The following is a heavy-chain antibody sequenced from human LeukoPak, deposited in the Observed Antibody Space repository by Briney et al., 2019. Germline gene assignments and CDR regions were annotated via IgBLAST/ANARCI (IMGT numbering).Heavy chain of an antibody. D-gene: IGHD5-18*01. CDR2: IYTSGST. CDR1: GGSISSYY. Sequence: TSETLSLTRTVSGGSISSYYWSWLRQPAGKGLEWIGRIYTSGSTNYNPSLKSRVTMSVDTSKNQFSLKLSSVTAADTAVYYCARDEGTAMVTFAFDIWGQGTMVTVSS. J-gene: IGHJ3*02. CDR3: ARDEGTAMVTFAFDI. V-gene: IGHV4-4*07.